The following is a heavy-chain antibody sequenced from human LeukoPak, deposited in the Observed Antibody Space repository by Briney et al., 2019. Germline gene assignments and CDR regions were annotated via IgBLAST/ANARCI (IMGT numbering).Heavy chain of an antibody. Sequence: TSETLSLTCAVYGGSISGFFWSWIRQPPGKGLEWIGYIYFSGSTNYNPSLKSRVTISVDTSKNQFSLKLSSVTAADTAVYYCARGQTWFDPWGQGTLVTVSS. CDR3: ARGQTWFDP. CDR2: IYFSGST. CDR1: GGSISGFF. J-gene: IGHJ5*02. V-gene: IGHV4-59*12.